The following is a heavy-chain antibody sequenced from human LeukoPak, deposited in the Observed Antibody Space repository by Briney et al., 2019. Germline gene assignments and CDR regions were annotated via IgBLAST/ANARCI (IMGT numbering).Heavy chain of an antibody. J-gene: IGHJ1*01. CDR2: IKQDGSEE. D-gene: IGHD6-6*01. Sequence: GGSLRLSCAASGFTFSSYWMSWVRQAPGKGLEWVANIKQDGSEEYYVDSVKGRFTISRDNAKNSLYLQMNSLRAEDTAVYYCAKDRIAALEYFQHWGQGTLVTVSS. CDR1: GFTFSSYW. CDR3: AKDRIAALEYFQH. V-gene: IGHV3-7*03.